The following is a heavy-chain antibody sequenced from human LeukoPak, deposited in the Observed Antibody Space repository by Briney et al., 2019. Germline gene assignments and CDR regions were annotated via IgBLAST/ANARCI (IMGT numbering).Heavy chain of an antibody. CDR1: GGTFSSYA. CDR3: ARGSGYSDWFDP. CDR2: IIPIFGTA. J-gene: IGHJ5*02. Sequence: SVKVSCKXSGGTFSSYAISWVRQAPRQGLEWMGRIIPIFGTANYAQKFQGRVTITTDESTSTAYMELSSLRSEDTAVYYCARGSGYSDWFDPWGQGTLVTVSS. D-gene: IGHD3-3*01. V-gene: IGHV1-69*05.